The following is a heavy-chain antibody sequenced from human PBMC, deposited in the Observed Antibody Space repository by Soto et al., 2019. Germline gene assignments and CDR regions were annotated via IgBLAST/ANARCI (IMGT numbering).Heavy chain of an antibody. J-gene: IGHJ4*02. V-gene: IGHV3-23*04. CDR2: ISGSGGGT. CDR3: ARGGGGVGELTLYFDH. D-gene: IGHD3-10*01. CDR1: GFTFTNHA. Sequence: EVQLVESGGVLVQPGGSLRVSCAASGFTFTNHAMSWVRQAPGKGLEWVSAISGSGGGTYYAESVKGRFTISRDNSDNRMYLQITCLKAEDTAVYYCARGGGGVGELTLYFDHWGQGTLVTVSS.